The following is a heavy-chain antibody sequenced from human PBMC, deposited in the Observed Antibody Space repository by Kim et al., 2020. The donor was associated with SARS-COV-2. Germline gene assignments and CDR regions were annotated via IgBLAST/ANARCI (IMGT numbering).Heavy chain of an antibody. D-gene: IGHD6-13*01. J-gene: IGHJ5*02. Sequence: GGSLRLSCAASGFTFSSYAMSWVRQAPGKGLEWVSAISGSGGSTYYADSVKGRFTISRDNSKNTLYLQMNSLRAEDTALYYCAKDRRSGYSSSWYGVDWFDPWGQGTLVTVSS. CDR2: ISGSGGST. V-gene: IGHV3-23*01. CDR1: GFTFSSYA. CDR3: AKDRRSGYSSSWYGVDWFDP.